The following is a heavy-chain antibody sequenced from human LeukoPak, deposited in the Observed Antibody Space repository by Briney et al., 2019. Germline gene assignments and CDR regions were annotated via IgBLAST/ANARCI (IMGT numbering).Heavy chain of an antibody. CDR3: ARLPPQYVFFDF. D-gene: IGHD2-8*01. CDR2: ISHSGST. V-gene: IGHV4-34*01. CDR1: GGSLSAYY. J-gene: IGHJ4*02. Sequence: SETLSLTCAVYGGSLSAYYWSWIRQPPGKGLEWIGEISHSGSTKYNPSLNSRVTISVDMSKNQFSLKVRSVTAADTAVYYCARLPPQYVFFDFWGQGTLVTVSS.